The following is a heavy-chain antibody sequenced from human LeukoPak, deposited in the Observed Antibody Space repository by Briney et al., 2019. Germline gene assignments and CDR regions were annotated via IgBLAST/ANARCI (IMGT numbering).Heavy chain of an antibody. Sequence: PGGSLRLSCAASGFTFSSYWMSWVRQAPGKGLEWVASIKQDGSEKYYVDSVKGRFTISRDNAKNSLYLQMNSLRAEDTALYYCARAPGEGWFEPWGQGTLVTASS. J-gene: IGHJ5*02. CDR1: GFTFSSYW. CDR2: IKQDGSEK. D-gene: IGHD4-17*01. V-gene: IGHV3-7*01. CDR3: ARAPGEGWFEP.